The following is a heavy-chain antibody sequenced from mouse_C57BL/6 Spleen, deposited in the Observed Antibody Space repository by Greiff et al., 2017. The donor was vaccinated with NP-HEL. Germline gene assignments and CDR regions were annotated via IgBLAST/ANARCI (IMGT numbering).Heavy chain of an antibody. CDR1: GYSITSGYY. J-gene: IGHJ3*01. V-gene: IGHV3-6*01. D-gene: IGHD1-1*01. CDR3: ASRLYYYGRAWFAY. CDR2: ISYDGSN. Sequence: EVKLMESGPGLVKPSQSLSLTCSVTGYSITSGYYWNWIRQFPGNKLEWMGYISYDGSNNYNPSLKNRISITRDTSKNQFFLKLNSVTTEDTATYYCASRLYYYGRAWFAYWGQGTLVTVSA.